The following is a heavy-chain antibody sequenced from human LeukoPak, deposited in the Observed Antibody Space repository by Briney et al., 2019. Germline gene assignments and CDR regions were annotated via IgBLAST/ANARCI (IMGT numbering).Heavy chain of an antibody. CDR1: GFTFSSYE. V-gene: IGHV3-21*01. CDR2: ISSSSSYI. Sequence: GGSLRLSCAASGFTFSSYEMNWVRQAPGKGLEWVSSISSSSSYIYYADSVKGRFTISRDNAKNSLYLQMNSLRAEDTAVYYCASSFPVNCGGDCYYYYGMDVWGQGTTVTVSS. CDR3: ASSFPVNCGGDCYYYYGMDV. J-gene: IGHJ6*02. D-gene: IGHD2-21*02.